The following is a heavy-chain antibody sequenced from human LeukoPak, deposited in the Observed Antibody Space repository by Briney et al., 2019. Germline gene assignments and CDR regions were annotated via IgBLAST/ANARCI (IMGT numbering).Heavy chain of an antibody. Sequence: SETLSLTCTVSGGSVSSGSYYWSWIRQPPGKGLEWIGYIYYSGSTNYNPSLKSRVTISVDTSKNQFSLKLSSVTAADTAVYYCARDRAYCSSTSCYRGAFDIWGQGTMVTVSS. V-gene: IGHV4-61*01. J-gene: IGHJ3*02. CDR3: ARDRAYCSSTSCYRGAFDI. CDR2: IYYSGST. D-gene: IGHD2-2*01. CDR1: GGSVSSGSYY.